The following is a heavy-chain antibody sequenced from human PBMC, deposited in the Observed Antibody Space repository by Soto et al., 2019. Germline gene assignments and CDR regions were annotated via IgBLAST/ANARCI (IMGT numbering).Heavy chain of an antibody. CDR3: ARLRIATNNYKWFDP. Sequence: TLSLTSSVSGAALNSGNYYWSCIRQVPGKGLEWIGHIYVTGAVDYNPSLRDRITISQDTSERQFSLNLRLVTAADTAVYYCARLRIATNNYKWFDPWGQGTLGTVSS. CDR2: IYVTGAV. J-gene: IGHJ5*02. D-gene: IGHD2-21*01. V-gene: IGHV4-31*03. CDR1: GAALNSGNYY.